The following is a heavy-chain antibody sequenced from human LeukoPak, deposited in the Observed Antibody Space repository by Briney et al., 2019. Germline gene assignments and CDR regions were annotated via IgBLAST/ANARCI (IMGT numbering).Heavy chain of an antibody. CDR3: AAGPIDYVWGSYRYTRLLEY. Sequence: SVKVSCKASGGTFSSYAISWVRQAPGQGLEWMGGIIPIFGTANYAQKFQGRVTITADESTSTAYMELSSLRSEDTAVYYCAAGPIDYVWGSYRYTRLLEYWGQGTLVTVSS. V-gene: IGHV1-69*01. CDR2: IIPIFGTA. CDR1: GGTFSSYA. D-gene: IGHD3-16*02. J-gene: IGHJ4*02.